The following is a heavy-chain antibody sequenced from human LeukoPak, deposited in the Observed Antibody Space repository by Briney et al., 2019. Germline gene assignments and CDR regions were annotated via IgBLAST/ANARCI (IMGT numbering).Heavy chain of an antibody. J-gene: IGHJ4*02. CDR3: AKENGIAVADD. V-gene: IGHV3-23*01. Sequence: GGSLRLSCAASGFTFCSYAMSWGRQAPGKGVEWVSAISGSGGSTYYADSVKGRFTISRDNSKNTLYLQMNSLRAEDTAVYYCAKENGIAVADDWGQGTLVTVSS. CDR2: ISGSGGST. D-gene: IGHD6-19*01. CDR1: GFTFCSYA.